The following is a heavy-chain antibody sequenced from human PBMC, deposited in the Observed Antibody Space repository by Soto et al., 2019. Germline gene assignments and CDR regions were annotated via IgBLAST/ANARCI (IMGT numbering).Heavy chain of an antibody. Sequence: EVQLLESGGGLVQPGGSLRLSCAASGFTFSSYAMSWVRQAPGKGLEWVSAISGSGGSTYYADSVKGRFSISRDNSKNKLYLQMNSLRAEETAVYYCAKEGSSSSSPYWGQGTLVTVSS. D-gene: IGHD6-13*01. CDR3: AKEGSSSSSPY. CDR2: ISGSGGST. CDR1: GFTFSSYA. J-gene: IGHJ4*02. V-gene: IGHV3-23*01.